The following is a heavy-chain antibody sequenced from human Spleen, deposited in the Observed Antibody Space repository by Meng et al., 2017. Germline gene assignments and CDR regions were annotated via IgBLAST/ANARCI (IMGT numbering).Heavy chain of an antibody. J-gene: IGHJ4*02. V-gene: IGHV3-23*01. CDR2: LSGSGGST. D-gene: IGHD3-16*01. Sequence: LPCAASGVTFSSYAMNWVRQAPGTGLEWVSGLSGSGGSTNYADYVKGRFTISRDNSKNTLYLQMNSLRAEDTAVYYCARDLGWGSYMAQLYDYWGQGTLVTVSS. CDR1: GVTFSSYA. CDR3: ARDLGWGSYMAQLYDY.